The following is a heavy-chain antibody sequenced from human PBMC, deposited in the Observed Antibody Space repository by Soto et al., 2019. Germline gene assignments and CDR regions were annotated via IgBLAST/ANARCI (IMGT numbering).Heavy chain of an antibody. CDR2: ISNDGSNE. CDR3: AKGEVRGIIPSYFDY. J-gene: IGHJ4*02. V-gene: IGHV3-30*18. CDR1: GFTFRWFG. Sequence: LSLSCAGSGFTFRWFGMNWVRQAPGKGLEWVARISNDGSNEYYVDSVKGRFTISRDNSKNTLYLQMDSLRAEDTAVYYCAKGEVRGIIPSYFDYWGLGTLVTVSS. D-gene: IGHD3-10*01.